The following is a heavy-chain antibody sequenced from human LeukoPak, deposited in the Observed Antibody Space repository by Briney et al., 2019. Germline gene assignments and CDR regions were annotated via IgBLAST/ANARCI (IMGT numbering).Heavy chain of an antibody. J-gene: IGHJ4*02. CDR1: GLTFSSYA. CDR2: ISYAGSNK. Sequence: GRSLRLSCAASGLTFSSYAMHWVRQAPGKGLEWVAVISYAGSNKYYADSVKGRFTISRDNSKNTLYLQMNSLRAEDTAIYYCARGLHRIAVAGTGSFPFDYWGQGTLVTVSS. D-gene: IGHD6-19*01. V-gene: IGHV3-30*04. CDR3: ARGLHRIAVAGTGSFPFDY.